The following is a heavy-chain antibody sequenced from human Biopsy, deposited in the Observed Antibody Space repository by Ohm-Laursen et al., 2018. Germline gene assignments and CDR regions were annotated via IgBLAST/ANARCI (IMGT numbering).Heavy chain of an antibody. CDR1: GGSISSYY. J-gene: IGHJ3*01. V-gene: IGHV4-59*08. CDR3: ARRLPLRGFAFDV. CDR2: LYYNGFT. D-gene: IGHD3-10*01. Sequence: SDTLSLTCTVSGGSISSYYWSWIRQPPGKGLEWIGFLYYNGFTNSNPSLKSRVTISVDPFRNQFSLKLSAVTAADTAVYYCARRLPLRGFAFDVWGQGTVVTVS.